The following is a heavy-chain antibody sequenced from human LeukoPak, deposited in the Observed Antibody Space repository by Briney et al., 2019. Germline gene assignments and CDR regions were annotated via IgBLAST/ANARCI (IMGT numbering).Heavy chain of an antibody. D-gene: IGHD4-11*01. CDR2: IYYSGST. CDR3: ARAGYSNYYFDY. Sequence: SETLSLTCTVSGGSISSYYWSWIRQPPGKGLEWIGYIYYSGSTNYNPSLKSRVTISVDTSKNQFSLKLSSVTAADTAVHYCARAGYSNYYFDYWGQGTLVTVSS. CDR1: GGSISSYY. V-gene: IGHV4-59*01. J-gene: IGHJ4*02.